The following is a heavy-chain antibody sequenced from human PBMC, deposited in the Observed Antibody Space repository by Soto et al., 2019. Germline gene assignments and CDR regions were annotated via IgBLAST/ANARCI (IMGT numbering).Heavy chain of an antibody. J-gene: IGHJ4*02. V-gene: IGHV4-39*01. Sequence: SETLSLTCTVSGGSISSSSYYWGWIRQPPGKRLEWIGSIYYSGSTYYNPSLKSRVTISVDTSKNQFSLKLSSVTAADTAVYYCFGQGDPRHTLKYFDYWGQGTLVTV. CDR1: GGSISSSSYY. CDR2: IYYSGST. CDR3: FGQGDPRHTLKYFDY. D-gene: IGHD3-16*02.